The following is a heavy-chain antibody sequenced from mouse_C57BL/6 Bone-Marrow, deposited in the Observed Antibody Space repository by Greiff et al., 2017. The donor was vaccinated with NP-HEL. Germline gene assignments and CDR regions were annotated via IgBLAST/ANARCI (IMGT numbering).Heavy chain of an antibody. CDR2: ILPGNGST. Sequence: PLQQSGAELMKPGASVKLSCKATGYTFTGYWIEWVKQRPGHGLEWIGEILPGNGSTNYNEKFKGKATFTADTSSNTAYMQLSSLTTEDSAIYYCALYSNTFAYWGQGTLVTVSA. D-gene: IGHD2-5*01. CDR3: ALYSNTFAY. J-gene: IGHJ3*01. V-gene: IGHV1-9*01. CDR1: GYTFTGYW.